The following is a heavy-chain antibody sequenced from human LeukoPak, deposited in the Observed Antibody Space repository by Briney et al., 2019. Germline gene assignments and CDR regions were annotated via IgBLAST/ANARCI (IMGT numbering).Heavy chain of an antibody. CDR1: GYTFTSYD. CDR3: ARDAHASYVWGSYRLDY. Sequence: SVKVSCKASGYTFTSYDINWVRQATGQGLEWMGRIIPILGIANYAQKFQGRVTITADKSTSTAYMELSSLRSEDTAVYYCARDAHASYVWGSYRLDYWGQGTLVTVSS. CDR2: IIPILGIA. J-gene: IGHJ4*02. D-gene: IGHD3-16*02. V-gene: IGHV1-69*04.